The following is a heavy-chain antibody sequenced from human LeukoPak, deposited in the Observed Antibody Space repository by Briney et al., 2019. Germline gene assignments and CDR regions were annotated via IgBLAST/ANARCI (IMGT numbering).Heavy chain of an antibody. CDR1: GFTFSSFG. J-gene: IGHJ4*02. CDR3: ARGRRMLHYYGSGSYKTNFDY. D-gene: IGHD3-10*01. Sequence: PGGSLRLSCAASGFTFSSFGMHWVRQPPGKGLEWIGEINHSGSTNYNPSLKSRVTISVDTSKNQFSLKLSSVTAADTAVYYCARGRRMLHYYGSGSYKTNFDYWGQGTLVTVSS. V-gene: IGHV4-34*01. CDR2: INHSGST.